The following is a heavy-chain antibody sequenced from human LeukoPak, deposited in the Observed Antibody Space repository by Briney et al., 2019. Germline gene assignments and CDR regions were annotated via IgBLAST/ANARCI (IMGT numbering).Heavy chain of an antibody. CDR3: ARSGYDYYYYYYMDV. CDR2: ISSTNGHT. CDR1: GFSFSFSN. J-gene: IGHJ6*03. D-gene: IGHD5-12*01. Sequence: PGGSLRLSCAASGFSFSFSNMNWVRQAPGKGLEWVSYISSTNGHTYYADSVNGRFTISRDNAKNSLYLQMNSLRAEDTAVYYCARSGYDYYYYYYMDVWGKGTTVTVSS. V-gene: IGHV3-21*01.